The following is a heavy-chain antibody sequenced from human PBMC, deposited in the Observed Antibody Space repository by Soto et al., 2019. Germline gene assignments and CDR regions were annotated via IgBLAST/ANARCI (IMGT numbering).Heavy chain of an antibody. J-gene: IGHJ4*01. CDR3: ARVVGGETFDY. D-gene: IGHD1-26*01. CDR2: IYNTGST. CDR1: GGSISSYY. Sequence: SETLSLTCTVSGGSISSYYWTWVRQPPGKGLEWIGFIYNTGSTKYNPSLKSRLTISIDMSRNQISLNLNSVSAADTAMYYCARVVGGETFDYWGHGTLVTAPQ. V-gene: IGHV4-59*01.